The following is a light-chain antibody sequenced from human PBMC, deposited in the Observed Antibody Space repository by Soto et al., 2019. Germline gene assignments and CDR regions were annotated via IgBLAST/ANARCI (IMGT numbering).Light chain of an antibody. CDR3: QQRSNWPPVFT. J-gene: IGKJ3*01. V-gene: IGKV3-11*01. CDR1: QSVSSY. CDR2: DAS. Sequence: EIVLTQSPATLSLCLGERATLSCRASQSVSSYLAWYQQKPGQAPRLLIYDASSRATGIPARFSGSGSGTDFTLTISSLEPEDFAVYYCQQRSNWPPVFTFGPGTKVDIK.